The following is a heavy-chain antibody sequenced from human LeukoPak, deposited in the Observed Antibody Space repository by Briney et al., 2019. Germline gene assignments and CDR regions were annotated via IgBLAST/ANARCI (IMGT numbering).Heavy chain of an antibody. CDR2: IHHDGRI. D-gene: IGHD3-16*02. J-gene: IGHJ4*02. Sequence: SETLSLTCDVSGGSIDSTNWWNWVRQPPGKGLEWIGEIHHDGRINYNPSLKSRVTLSVDKSKNQFSLRLNSVTAVDTAMYYCARSHDHLWGNYPDYWGQGTLVTVTS. V-gene: IGHV4/OR15-8*01. CDR3: ARSHDHLWGNYPDY. CDR1: GGSIDSTNW.